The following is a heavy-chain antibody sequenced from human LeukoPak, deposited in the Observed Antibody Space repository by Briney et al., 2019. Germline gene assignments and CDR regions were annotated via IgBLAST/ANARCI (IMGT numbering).Heavy chain of an antibody. Sequence: GGSLRLSCAASGFTFSSYAMSWVRQAPGKGLEWVSAISGSGGSTYYADSVKGRFTISRDNSKNTLYLQMNSLRAEDTAVYYCAKSDCSSTSCYTLILTFGYWGQGTLVTVSS. J-gene: IGHJ4*02. CDR1: GFTFSSYA. CDR3: AKSDCSSTSCYTLILTFGY. D-gene: IGHD2-2*02. V-gene: IGHV3-23*01. CDR2: ISGSGGST.